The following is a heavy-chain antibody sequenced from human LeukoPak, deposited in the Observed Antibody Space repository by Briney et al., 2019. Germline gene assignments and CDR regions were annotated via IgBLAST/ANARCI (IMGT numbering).Heavy chain of an antibody. D-gene: IGHD2-2*01. J-gene: IGHJ4*02. CDR2: ISSSSSPI. Sequence: GGSLRLSCAASGFTFSSYSMNWVRQAPGKGLEWVSYISSSSSPIYYADSVKGRFTISRDNAKNSLYLQMNSLRAEDTAVYYCARDCSSTSCLKYWGQGTLVTVSS. CDR3: ARDCSSTSCLKY. V-gene: IGHV3-48*01. CDR1: GFTFSSYS.